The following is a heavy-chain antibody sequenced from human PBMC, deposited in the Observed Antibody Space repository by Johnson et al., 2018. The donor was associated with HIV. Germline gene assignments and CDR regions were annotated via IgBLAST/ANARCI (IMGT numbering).Heavy chain of an antibody. CDR1: GLSFSNFG. V-gene: IGHV3-30*03. CDR3: ARDSTYSSSPLGAFDI. D-gene: IGHD6-6*01. CDR2: IKQDGSNQ. J-gene: IGHJ3*02. Sequence: QVQLVESGGGVVQPGKSLTLSCVGSGLSFSNFGIHWVRQAPGKGLEWVANIKQDGSNQYYADSVKGRFTISRDNSKNTLYLQMNSLRAEDTAVYYCARDSTYSSSPLGAFDIWGQGTMVTVSS.